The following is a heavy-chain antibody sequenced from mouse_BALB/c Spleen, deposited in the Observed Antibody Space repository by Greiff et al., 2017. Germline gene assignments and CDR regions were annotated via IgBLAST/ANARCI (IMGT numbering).Heavy chain of an antibody. CDR2: ISSGSSTI. V-gene: IGHV5-17*02. CDR1: GFTFSSFG. D-gene: IGHD2-2*01. J-gene: IGHJ2*01. Sequence: EVKLQESGGGLVQPGGSRKLSCAASGFTFSSFGMHWVRQAPEKGLEWVAYISSGSSTIYYADTVKGRFTISRDNPKNTLFLQMTSLRSEDTAMYYCARSTRLRQGLDYWGQGTTLTVSS. CDR3: ARSTRLRQGLDY.